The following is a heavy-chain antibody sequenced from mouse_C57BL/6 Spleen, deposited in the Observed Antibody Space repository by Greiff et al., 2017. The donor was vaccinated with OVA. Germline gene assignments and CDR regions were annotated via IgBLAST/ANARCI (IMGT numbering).Heavy chain of an antibody. J-gene: IGHJ3*01. CDR3: TVNWDGGGFAY. Sequence: QVQLQQPGAELVKPGASVKLSCKASGYTFTSYWMHWVKQRPGRGLEWIGRIDPGSGGTKYNEQFKSKATLTVDKPSSTAYMQLSSLTSEDSAVYYCTVNWDGGGFAYWGKGTLVTVSA. V-gene: IGHV1-72*01. CDR1: GYTFTSYW. D-gene: IGHD4-1*01. CDR2: IDPGSGGT.